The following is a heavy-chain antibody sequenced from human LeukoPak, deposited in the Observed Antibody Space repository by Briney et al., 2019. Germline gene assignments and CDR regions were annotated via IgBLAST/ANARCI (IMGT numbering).Heavy chain of an antibody. V-gene: IGHV4-34*01. J-gene: IGHJ5*02. D-gene: IGHD3-22*01. CDR2: INHSGST. CDR3: ARVKGGYDSIPP. Sequence: SETLSLTCAVYGGSFSGYYWSWIRHPPGKGLEWIGEINHSGSTNYNPSLKSRVTISVDTSKNQFSLKLSSVTAADTAVYYCARVKGGYDSIPPWGQGTLVTVSS. CDR1: GGSFSGYY.